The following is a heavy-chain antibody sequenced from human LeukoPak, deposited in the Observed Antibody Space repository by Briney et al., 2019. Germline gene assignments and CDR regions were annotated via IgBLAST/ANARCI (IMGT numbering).Heavy chain of an antibody. J-gene: IGHJ6*03. CDR2: IIPIFGTA. Sequence: GASVKVSCKASGGTFSSYAISWVRQAPGQGLEWMGGIIPIFGTANYAQKFQGRVTITADESTSTAYMELSSLRSEDTAVYYCASSITIFGVVIGAMDVWGKGTTVTVSS. D-gene: IGHD3-3*01. V-gene: IGHV1-69*13. CDR3: ASSITIFGVVIGAMDV. CDR1: GGTFSSYA.